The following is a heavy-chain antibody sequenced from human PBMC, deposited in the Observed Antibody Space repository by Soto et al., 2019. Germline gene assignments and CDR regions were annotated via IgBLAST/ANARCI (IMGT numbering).Heavy chain of an antibody. J-gene: IGHJ4*02. CDR1: GGSINNSSFY. Sequence: QLQLQESGPGLVKPSETLSLTCTVSGGSINNSSFYWGWVRQPPGKRLEWIGSIYYSGSGYYNPALKSRLTISVDTSKNQLSLNLSSVTAADTAVYFCARRPLVRGIIPYYFDSWGQGTLVTVSS. CDR3: ARRPLVRGIIPYYFDS. D-gene: IGHD3-10*01. V-gene: IGHV4-39*01. CDR2: IYYSGSG.